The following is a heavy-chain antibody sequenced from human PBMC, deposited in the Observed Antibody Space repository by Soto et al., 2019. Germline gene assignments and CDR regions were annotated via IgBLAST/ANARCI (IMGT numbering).Heavy chain of an antibody. D-gene: IGHD2-2*01. CDR2: FDPEDGGT. CDR3: ATVTSVPAARKYYYYYYYMDV. CDR1: GYTLTELS. J-gene: IGHJ6*03. V-gene: IGHV1-24*01. Sequence: ASVKVSCKVSGYTLTELSMHWVRPAPGKGLEWMGGFDPEDGGTIYAQKFQGRVTMTEDTSTDTAYMELSSLRSEDTAVYYCATVTSVPAARKYYYYYYYMDVWGKGTTVTVSS.